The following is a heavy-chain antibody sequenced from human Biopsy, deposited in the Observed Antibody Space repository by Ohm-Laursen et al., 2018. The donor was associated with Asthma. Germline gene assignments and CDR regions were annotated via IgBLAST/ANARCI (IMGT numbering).Heavy chain of an antibody. CDR1: GFTFSSYG. V-gene: IGHV3-30*03. J-gene: IGHJ4*02. CDR2: ISYDGSNK. Sequence: SLRLSCTASGFTFSSYGMHWVRQAPGKGLEWVAVISYDGSNKYYADPVKGRFTISRDNSKNTLHLQMNSLRAEDTAVYYCASQSSGPDFWSGYYYFDYWGQGTLVTVSS. CDR3: ASQSSGPDFWSGYYYFDY. D-gene: IGHD3-3*01.